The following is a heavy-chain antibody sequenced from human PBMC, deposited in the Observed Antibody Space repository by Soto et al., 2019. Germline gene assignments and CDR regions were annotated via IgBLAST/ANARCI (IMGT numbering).Heavy chain of an antibody. Sequence: ASVKVSCKVSGYTLTELSMHWLRQAPGKGREWMGGFDPEDGETIYAQKFQGRVTMTEDTSTDTAYMELSSLRSEDTAVYYCATDTSANVGITFGGVIVSGAFDIWGQGTMVTVSS. D-gene: IGHD3-16*02. CDR1: GYTLTELS. CDR2: FDPEDGET. CDR3: ATDTSANVGITFGGVIVSGAFDI. J-gene: IGHJ3*02. V-gene: IGHV1-24*01.